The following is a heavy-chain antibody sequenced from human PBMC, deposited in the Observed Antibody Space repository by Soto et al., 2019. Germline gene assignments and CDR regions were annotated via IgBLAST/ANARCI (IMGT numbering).Heavy chain of an antibody. CDR2: MYYSGST. CDR1: GDSISSGSYY. CDR3: ARDKTDVGRPGLDP. V-gene: IGHV4-31*03. D-gene: IGHD1-26*01. Sequence: PSETLSLTCTVSGDSISSGSYYWNWIRQHPGKGLEWIGYMYYSGSTYYNPSLQSRITISRDTSKNQFSLRLSSVTAADTAMYYCARDKTDVGRPGLDPSGQGLFVTVYS. J-gene: IGHJ5*02.